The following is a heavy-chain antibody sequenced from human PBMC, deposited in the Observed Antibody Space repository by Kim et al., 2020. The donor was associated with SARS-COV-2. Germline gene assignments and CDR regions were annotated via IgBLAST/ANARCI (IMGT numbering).Heavy chain of an antibody. D-gene: IGHD4-17*01. CDR2: TDN. CDR3: ARYGDGFDY. Sequence: TDNYQADSGEGRLTISTRNSKNTLNLQMNSLGVGDTAVYYCARYGDGFDYWGQGTLVTVSS. V-gene: IGHV3-30*14. J-gene: IGHJ4*02.